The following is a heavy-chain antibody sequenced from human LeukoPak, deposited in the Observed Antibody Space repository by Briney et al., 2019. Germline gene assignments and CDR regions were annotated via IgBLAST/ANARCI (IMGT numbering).Heavy chain of an antibody. Sequence: ASVKVSCKVSVYTLTELSMHWVRQAPGKGLVWMGGFDPEDGETIYAQKFQGRVTMTEDTSTDTAYMELSSLRSEDTAVYYCATLADYYDSSGYYNWYFDYWGQGTLATVSS. CDR3: ATLADYYDSSGYYNWYFDY. CDR2: FDPEDGET. V-gene: IGHV1-24*01. J-gene: IGHJ4*02. CDR1: VYTLTELS. D-gene: IGHD3-22*01.